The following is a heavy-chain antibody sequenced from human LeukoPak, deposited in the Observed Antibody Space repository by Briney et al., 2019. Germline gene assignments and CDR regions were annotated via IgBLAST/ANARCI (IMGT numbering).Heavy chain of an antibody. Sequence: GGSLRLSCAASGFTFSSYSMNWVRQAPGKGLEWVSSISSSSSYIYYADSGKGRFTISRDNAKNSLYLQMNSLRAEDTAVYYCARDRQTYYYDSSGYGYWGQGTLVTVSS. CDR1: GFTFSSYS. V-gene: IGHV3-21*01. CDR3: ARDRQTYYYDSSGYGY. D-gene: IGHD3-22*01. CDR2: ISSSSSYI. J-gene: IGHJ4*02.